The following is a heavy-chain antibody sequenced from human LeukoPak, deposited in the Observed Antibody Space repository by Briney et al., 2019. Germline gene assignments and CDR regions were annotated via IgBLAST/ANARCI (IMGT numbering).Heavy chain of an antibody. Sequence: GQSLRLAWAAAGFTFGRYWMSWVRQAPGEGREWVANIKEDGSEKYSVDSVRGRFTIYRDNAENSLYLQMNSVRAEDTAVYYCARGGIYIPPYYYYYMDVWGRGTTVTVSS. D-gene: IGHD3-16*01. J-gene: IGHJ6*03. CDR1: GFTFGRYW. CDR3: ARGGIYIPPYYYYYMDV. V-gene: IGHV3-7*01. CDR2: IKEDGSEK.